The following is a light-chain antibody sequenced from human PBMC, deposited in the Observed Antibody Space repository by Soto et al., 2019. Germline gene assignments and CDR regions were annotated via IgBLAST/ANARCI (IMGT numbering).Light chain of an antibody. CDR1: SGHNNYA. J-gene: IGLJ2*01. CDR2: LNSDGSH. CDR3: QTWGTAIHDVV. V-gene: IGLV4-69*01. Sequence: QPVLTQSPSASASLGASVKLTCTLSSGHNNYAIAWHHQQPDKGPRYLMKLNSDGSHSKGDGIPDRFSGSSSGAERHLTISSLQSEDEADYYCQTWGTAIHDVVFGGGTKLTVL.